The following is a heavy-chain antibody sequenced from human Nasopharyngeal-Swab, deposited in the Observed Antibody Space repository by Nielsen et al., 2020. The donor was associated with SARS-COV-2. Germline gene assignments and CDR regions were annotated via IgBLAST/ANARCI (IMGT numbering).Heavy chain of an antibody. CDR1: GFTFSSYG. Sequence: GESLKISCAASGFTFSSYGMHWVSQAPGKGLEWVAVISYDGSNKYYADSMKGRFTISRDNSKNTLYLQMNSLRAEDTAVYYCAKERYGDYDYGMDVWGQGTTVTVSS. V-gene: IGHV3-30*18. CDR2: ISYDGSNK. D-gene: IGHD4-17*01. J-gene: IGHJ6*02. CDR3: AKERYGDYDYGMDV.